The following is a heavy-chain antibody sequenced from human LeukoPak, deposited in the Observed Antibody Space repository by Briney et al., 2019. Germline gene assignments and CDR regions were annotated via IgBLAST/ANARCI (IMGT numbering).Heavy chain of an antibody. V-gene: IGHV4-39*07. CDR2: IYFSGST. Sequence: PSETLSLTCTVSGDSISSANYYWGWVRQPPGKGLEWIGSIYFSGSTYYNPSLKSRVTISVETSKVQFSLKLSSVTAADTAVYYCARDSCSSTSCRKKFDNWGQGTLVTVSS. D-gene: IGHD2-2*01. CDR3: ARDSCSSTSCRKKFDN. CDR1: GDSISSANYY. J-gene: IGHJ4*02.